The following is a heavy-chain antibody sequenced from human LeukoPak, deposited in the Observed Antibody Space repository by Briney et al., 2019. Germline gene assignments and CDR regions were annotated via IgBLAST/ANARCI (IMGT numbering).Heavy chain of an antibody. CDR3: ARLARSGEDDAFDI. D-gene: IGHD3-16*01. CDR1: GGSISSDDYY. CDR2: LYHSETT. Sequence: TPSQTLSLTCTVSGGSISSDDYYWSWIRQPPGEGLEWIGSLYHSETTNYNPSLKSRVIISIDTSKNQFSLKMSSVTVADTAVYYCARLARSGEDDAFDIWGQGTMVTVSS. V-gene: IGHV4-30-4*01. J-gene: IGHJ3*02.